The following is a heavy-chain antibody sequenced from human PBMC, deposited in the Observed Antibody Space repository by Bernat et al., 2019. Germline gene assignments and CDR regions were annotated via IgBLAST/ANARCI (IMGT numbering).Heavy chain of an antibody. J-gene: IGHJ4*02. V-gene: IGHV3-30*18. CDR2: ISYDGSNK. Sequence: QVQLVESGGGVVQPGRSLRLSCAASGFTFSSYGMHWVRQAPGKGLEWVAVISYDGSNKYYADSVKGRFTISRDNSKNTLYLQMNSLRAEDTAVYYCAKDSLGRLRFLEWSLLHFDYWGQGTLVTVSS. D-gene: IGHD3-3*01. CDR3: AKDSLGRLRFLEWSLLHFDY. CDR1: GFTFSSYG.